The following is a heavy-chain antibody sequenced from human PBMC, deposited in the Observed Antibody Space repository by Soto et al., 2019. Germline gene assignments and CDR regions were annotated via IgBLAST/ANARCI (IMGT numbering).Heavy chain of an antibody. Sequence: GGSLRLSCAAPGFTFSSYAMHWVRQAPGKGLEWVAVISYDGSNKYYADSVKGRFTISRDNSKNTLYLQMNSLRAEDTAVYYCARDSCSGGICLYYYGMDVWGQGTTVTVSS. CDR2: ISYDGSNK. V-gene: IGHV3-30-3*01. CDR1: GFTFSSYA. CDR3: ARDSCSGGICLYYYGMDV. J-gene: IGHJ6*02. D-gene: IGHD2-15*01.